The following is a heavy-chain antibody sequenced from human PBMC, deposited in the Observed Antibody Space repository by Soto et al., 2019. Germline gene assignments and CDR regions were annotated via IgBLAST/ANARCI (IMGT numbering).Heavy chain of an antibody. CDR1: GGSISSSSYY. Sequence: QLQLQESGPGLVKPSETLSLTCTVSGGSISSSSYYWGWIRQPPGKGLEWIGSIYYSGSTYYNPSLQSRVTISVDTSKNQFSLKLSSVTAADTAVYYCASQLRGDYSNYAGFDYWGQGTLVTVSS. J-gene: IGHJ4*02. V-gene: IGHV4-39*01. CDR2: IYYSGST. CDR3: ASQLRGDYSNYAGFDY. D-gene: IGHD4-4*01.